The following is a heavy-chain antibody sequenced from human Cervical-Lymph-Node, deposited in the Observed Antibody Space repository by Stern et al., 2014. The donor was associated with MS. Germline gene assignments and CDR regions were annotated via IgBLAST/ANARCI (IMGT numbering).Heavy chain of an antibody. D-gene: IGHD3-22*01. J-gene: IGHJ6*02. CDR3: ARDRHDGSGYYSPPYGMDV. CDR1: GGTFSNYV. V-gene: IGHV1-69*04. CDR2: TIPITGRA. Sequence: VPLVQSGAEVRKPGSSVRVSCKASGGTFSNYVISWVPQAPGQGLEWMGRTIPITGRANHAQKFQGRVTITADKFTNTAYMDLSSLRSEDTAVYYCARDRHDGSGYYSPPYGMDVWGQGTTVTVSS.